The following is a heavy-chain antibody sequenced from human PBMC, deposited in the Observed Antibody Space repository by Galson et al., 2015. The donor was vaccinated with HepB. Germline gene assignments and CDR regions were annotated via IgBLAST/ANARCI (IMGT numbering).Heavy chain of an antibody. CDR3: ARTFYFDY. CDR2: LSSHGDNE. D-gene: IGHD3-16*01. J-gene: IGHJ4*02. V-gene: IGHV3-30*04. Sequence: SLRLSCAASGFTFSSYAMNWVRQAPGKGLEWVAVLSSHGDNEYYADSVKGRFTIPRDNSENTVYLQMHSLRVEDTAVYYCARTFYFDYWGQETLVTVSS. CDR1: GFTFSSYA.